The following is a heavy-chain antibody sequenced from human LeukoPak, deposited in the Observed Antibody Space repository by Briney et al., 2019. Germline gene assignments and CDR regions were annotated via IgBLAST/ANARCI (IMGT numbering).Heavy chain of an antibody. CDR2: ISSSSSYI. D-gene: IGHD6-13*01. J-gene: IGHJ6*02. CDR3: ARVYSSSWYGVKYYYYRMDV. CDR1: GFTFNTYE. V-gene: IGHV3-21*01. Sequence: GGSLGLSCAASGFTFNTYEMNWVRQAPGKGLEWVSFISSSSSYIYYADSVKGRFTISRDNAKNSLYLQMNSLRAEDTAVYYCARVYSSSWYGVKYYYYRMDVWGQGTTVTVSS.